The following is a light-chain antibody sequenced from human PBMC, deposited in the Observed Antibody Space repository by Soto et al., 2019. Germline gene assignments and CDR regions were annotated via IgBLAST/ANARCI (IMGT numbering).Light chain of an antibody. J-gene: IGLJ1*01. Sequence: QSVLTQPPSVSGAPGQRVTISCTGSSSNIGAGYDVHWYQHFPGTAPKVLIYGDSNRPSGVPDRFSGSKSGTSASLAITGLQPDDEADYYCQSYDSSLSGSFVFGTGTKVTVL. CDR3: QSYDSSLSGSFV. CDR1: SSNIGAGYD. CDR2: GDS. V-gene: IGLV1-40*01.